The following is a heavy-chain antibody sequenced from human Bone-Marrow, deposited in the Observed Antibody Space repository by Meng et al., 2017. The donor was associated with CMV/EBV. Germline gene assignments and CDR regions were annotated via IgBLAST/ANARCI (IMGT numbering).Heavy chain of an antibody. J-gene: IGHJ4*02. D-gene: IGHD5-12*01. CDR3: ARVPSRLVAPMYYFDY. CDR1: GYSFTNYW. V-gene: IGHV5-51*01. Sequence: GESLKISCEGSGYSFTNYWIAWVRQIPGKDLEWMGMVYPGDADTRYSPSFQGQVTMSADKSISTAYLQWSSLKASDTAMYYCARVPSRLVAPMYYFDYWGQGALVTGSS. CDR2: VYPGDADT.